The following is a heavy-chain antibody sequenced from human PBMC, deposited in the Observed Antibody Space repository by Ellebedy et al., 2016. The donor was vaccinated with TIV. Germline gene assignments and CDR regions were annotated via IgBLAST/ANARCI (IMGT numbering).Heavy chain of an antibody. D-gene: IGHD5-12*01. V-gene: IGHV3-9*01. CDR2: ISWNSNNI. J-gene: IGHJ3*01. Sequence: SLKISXAASGFTFEDYAVHWVRQAPGKGLEWVSTISWNSNNINNADSVKGRFTISRDNANNALYLEMNSLRPDDTAFYYCVKARYSGYDGDAFDVWGQGTLVSVSS. CDR1: GFTFEDYA. CDR3: VKARYSGYDGDAFDV.